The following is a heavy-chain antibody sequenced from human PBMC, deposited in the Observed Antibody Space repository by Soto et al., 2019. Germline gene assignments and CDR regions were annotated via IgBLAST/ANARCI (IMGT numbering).Heavy chain of an antibody. CDR1: GFTFSDKY. CDR3: ARGTPFDS. CDR2: IYSGTTT. J-gene: IGHJ4*02. D-gene: IGHD2-2*01. Sequence: XGSLSLSCAASGFTFSDKYMSWVRQAPGKGLEWVSVIYSGTTTFYAGSVKGRFSISRDNSENTLYLQMNSLRAEDTAVYYCARGTPFDSWGQGTLVTVSS. V-gene: IGHV3-53*01.